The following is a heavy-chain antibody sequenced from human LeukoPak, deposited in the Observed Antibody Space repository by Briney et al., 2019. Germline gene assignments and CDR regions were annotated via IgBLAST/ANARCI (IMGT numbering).Heavy chain of an antibody. D-gene: IGHD3-9*01. V-gene: IGHV4-4*07. CDR2: IYTSRST. Sequence: PSETLSLTCTVSGVPISSYYWSWLRQPAGKGLEWIGRIYTSRSTNYNPSLKSRVTMSVDTSKNQFSLKLSSVTAADTAVYYCARDLSGSRNNWFDXWGXGTLVT. CDR1: GVPISSYY. CDR3: ARDLSGSRNNWFDX. J-gene: IGHJ5*01.